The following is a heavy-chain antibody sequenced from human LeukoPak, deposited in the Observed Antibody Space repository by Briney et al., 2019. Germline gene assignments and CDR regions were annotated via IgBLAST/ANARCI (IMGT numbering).Heavy chain of an antibody. Sequence: SETLSLTCTVSGGSISSGGYYWSWIRQHPGKGLEWIGYIYYSGGTYYNPSLKSRVTISVDTSKNQFSLKLSSVTAADTAVYYCARAIAVGLWYFDLWGRGTLVTVSS. D-gene: IGHD6-19*01. CDR3: ARAIAVGLWYFDL. CDR1: GGSISSGGYY. J-gene: IGHJ2*01. V-gene: IGHV4-31*03. CDR2: IYYSGGT.